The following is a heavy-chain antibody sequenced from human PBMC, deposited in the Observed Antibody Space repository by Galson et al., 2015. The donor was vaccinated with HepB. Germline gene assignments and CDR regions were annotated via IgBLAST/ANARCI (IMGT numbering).Heavy chain of an antibody. Sequence: SVKVSCKASGYTFTSYGVSWVRQAPGQGLEWMGWISAYNGNTNYAQKLKGRVTMTTDTSTSTAYMELRSLRSDDTAVYYCARIRDYDILTGYSNWFDPWGQGTLVTVSS. CDR2: ISAYNGNT. V-gene: IGHV1-18*04. CDR3: ARIRDYDILTGYSNWFDP. CDR1: GYTFTSYG. D-gene: IGHD3-9*01. J-gene: IGHJ5*02.